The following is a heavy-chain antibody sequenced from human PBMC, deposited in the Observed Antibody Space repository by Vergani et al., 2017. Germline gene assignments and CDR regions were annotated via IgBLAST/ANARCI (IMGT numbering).Heavy chain of an antibody. D-gene: IGHD3-16*01. V-gene: IGHV1-18*04. J-gene: IGHJ4*02. CDR3: ARGARRGHSPRFGQSGQDY. Sequence: QVQLVQSGAEVKKPGASVKVSCKASGYTFTSYGISWVRQAPGQGLEWMGWISAYNGNTNYAQKLQGRVTMTTDTSTSTAYMERSSLRSDETAVYYCARGARRGHSPRFGQSGQDYWGQGTLVTVSS. CDR1: GYTFTSYG. CDR2: ISAYNGNT.